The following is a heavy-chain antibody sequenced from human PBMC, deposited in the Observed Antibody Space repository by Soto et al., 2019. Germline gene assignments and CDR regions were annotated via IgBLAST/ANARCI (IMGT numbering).Heavy chain of an antibody. J-gene: IGHJ6*02. CDR2: IIPIFGTA. CDR3: AQGVRGPDDFYNMDV. V-gene: IGHV1-69*12. CDR1: GGTFSSYA. D-gene: IGHD3-10*01. Sequence: QVQLVQSGAEVRKPGSSMKVSCKASGGTFSSYAISWVRQAPGQGLEWMGGIIPIFGTANYAQKFQGRVTITADESTSTAYRELSSLRSEDTAVYYGAQGVRGPDDFYNMDVWGQGTTVTVSS.